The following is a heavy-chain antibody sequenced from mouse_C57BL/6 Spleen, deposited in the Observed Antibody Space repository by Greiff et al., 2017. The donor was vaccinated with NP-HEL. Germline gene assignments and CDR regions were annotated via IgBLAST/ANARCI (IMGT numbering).Heavy chain of an antibody. D-gene: IGHD3-2*02. CDR1: GYTFTDYN. CDR2: INPNNGGT. V-gene: IGHV1-18*01. CDR3: ARRAAQATYFDY. Sequence: EVQLQQSGPELVKPGASVKIPCKASGYTFTDYNMDWVKQSHGKSLEWIGDINPNNGGTIYNQKFKGKATLTVDKSSSTAYREIRSLTSEDTAVYYCARRAAQATYFDYWGQGTTLTVSS. J-gene: IGHJ2*01.